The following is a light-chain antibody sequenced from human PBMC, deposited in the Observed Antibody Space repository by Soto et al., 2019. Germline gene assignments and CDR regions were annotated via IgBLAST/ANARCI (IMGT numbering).Light chain of an antibody. Sequence: VLTQSPGTLSLSPGERATLSCRASQSVDRSDIAWYQQKPGQAPRLLIYSTSIRAAGIPDRFSVSGSGTEFSLTISRLEPEDFAVYYCQHFGRSPLTFGGGTKVDI. CDR3: QHFGRSPLT. CDR2: STS. CDR1: QSVDRSD. J-gene: IGKJ4*01. V-gene: IGKV3-20*01.